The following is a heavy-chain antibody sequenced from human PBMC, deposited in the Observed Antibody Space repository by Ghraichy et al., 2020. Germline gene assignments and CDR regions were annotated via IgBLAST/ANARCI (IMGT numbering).Heavy chain of an antibody. CDR1: TFTFTTYT. V-gene: IGHV3-30*04. D-gene: IGHD2-15*01. CDR2: ISPSGRTK. CDR3: VRDPFGVAVVAGGTYFDY. Sequence: GESLNISCAASTFTFTTYTMHWVRQAPGKGLEWVAIISPSGRTKYYADSVKGRFTISRDNSKSTVFLQMNSLKSEDTAVYYCVRDPFGVAVVAGGTYFDYWGQGTLVTVAS. J-gene: IGHJ4*02.